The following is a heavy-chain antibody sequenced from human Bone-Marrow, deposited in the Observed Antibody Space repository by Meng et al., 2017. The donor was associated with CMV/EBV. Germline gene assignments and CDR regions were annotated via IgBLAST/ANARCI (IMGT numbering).Heavy chain of an antibody. V-gene: IGHV3-30*02. CDR3: ARADIVVVPAATYFQH. Sequence: LSLTCAASGFTFSSYGMHWVRQAPGKGLEWVAFIRYDGSNKYYADSVKGRFTISRDNSKNTLYLQMNSLRAEDTAVYYCARADIVVVPAATYFQHWGQGTLVTVSS. J-gene: IGHJ1*01. CDR2: IRYDGSNK. CDR1: GFTFSSYG. D-gene: IGHD2-2*01.